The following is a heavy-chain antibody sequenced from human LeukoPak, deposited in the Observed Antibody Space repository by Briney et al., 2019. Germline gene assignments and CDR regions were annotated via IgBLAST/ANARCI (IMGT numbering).Heavy chain of an antibody. CDR1: GVSISSSNW. V-gene: IGHV4-4*02. D-gene: IGHD3-22*01. CDR2: IQHSGST. J-gene: IGHJ4*02. CDR3: ARDRRYTASWYQNYDSGGTYPTFDY. Sequence: SGTLSLTCGVSGVSISSSNWWTWVRQPPGKGLEWIGKIQHSGSTNYNPSLKSRVTLSVDKSKNHFSRSLISVTAADTAVYYCARDRRYTASWYQNYDSGGTYPTFDYWGQGTLVTVSS.